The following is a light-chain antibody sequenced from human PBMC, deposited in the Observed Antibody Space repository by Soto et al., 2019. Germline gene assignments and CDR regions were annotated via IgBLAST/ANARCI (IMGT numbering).Light chain of an antibody. V-gene: IGKV1-12*01. CDR2: AAS. Sequence: DIQLTQSPSSVSASVGDRVTITCRESQDISTWLTWFNQKSGKAPSLLIYAASSFQDGVPSRFSGSGSGTAFTLTINYLQPKDFATYFGQHAKSLPPTVGLGTRVEIK. CDR3: QHAKSLPPT. CDR1: QDISTW. J-gene: IGKJ1*01.